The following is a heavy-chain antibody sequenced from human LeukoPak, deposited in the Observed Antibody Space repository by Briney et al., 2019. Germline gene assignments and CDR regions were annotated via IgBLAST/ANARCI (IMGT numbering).Heavy chain of an antibody. J-gene: IGHJ3*02. CDR1: GFIFSDSW. CDR3: ARTGSSSSQDAFDI. CDR2: IKQDGSEK. V-gene: IGHV3-7*01. D-gene: IGHD6-6*01. Sequence: GGSLRLSCAASGFIFSDSWMSWVRQAPGKGLEWVGNIKQDGSEKYFADSVKGRFTISRDNAKNSLYLQMNSLRAEDTAVYYCARTGSSSSQDAFDIWGQGTMVTVSS.